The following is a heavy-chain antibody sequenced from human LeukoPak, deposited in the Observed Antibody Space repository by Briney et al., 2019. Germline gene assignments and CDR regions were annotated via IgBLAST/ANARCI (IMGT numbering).Heavy chain of an antibody. D-gene: IGHD6-6*01. V-gene: IGHV1-69-2*01. Sequence: ASVKVSCKTSGYIFTDHYMHWVRQAPGKGLEWMGRFDPEGGVTLYAEKFQGRVTITADTSTATSYMEVSSLTSEDTAVYYCATDAEYRIAARKLDYWGQGTLVTVSA. J-gene: IGHJ4*02. CDR2: FDPEGGVT. CDR3: ATDAEYRIAARKLDY. CDR1: GYIFTDHY.